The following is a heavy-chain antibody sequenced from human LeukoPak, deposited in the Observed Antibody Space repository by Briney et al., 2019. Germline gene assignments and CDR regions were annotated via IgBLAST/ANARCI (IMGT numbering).Heavy chain of an antibody. D-gene: IGHD6-6*01. CDR2: ISYDGGNK. V-gene: IGHV3-30*03. CDR3: VSLGYSSSSVRY. CDR1: GFTFSDYY. J-gene: IGHJ4*02. Sequence: GGSLRLSCAASGFTFSDYYMSWIRQAPGKGLEWVAIISYDGGNKYYADSVKGRFTISRDNSKNTLYLQMNSLRAEDTAVYFCVSLGYSSSSVRYWGQGTLVTVSS.